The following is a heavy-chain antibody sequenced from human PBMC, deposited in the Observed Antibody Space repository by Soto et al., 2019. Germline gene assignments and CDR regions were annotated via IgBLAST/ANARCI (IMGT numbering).Heavy chain of an antibody. D-gene: IGHD3-22*01. CDR3: GRHDRSPYDWYCYDSSGYMGFDY. V-gene: IGHV4-39*01. CDR2: IYYIGST. Sequence: ASETLSLTCTVSGGSISSSSYYWGWIRQPPGKGLEWIGSIYYIGSTYYNPSLKSRVTISVDTSKNQFSLKLSSVTAADTAVYCFGRHDRSPYDWYCYDSSGYMGFDYWGQRTLVPVSP. CDR1: GGSISSSSYY. J-gene: IGHJ4*02.